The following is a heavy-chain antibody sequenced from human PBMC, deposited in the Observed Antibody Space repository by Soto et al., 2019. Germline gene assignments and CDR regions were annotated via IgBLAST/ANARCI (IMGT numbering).Heavy chain of an antibody. CDR1: GYTFTSYY. CDR2: INPSGGST. CDR3: ARDGTQRHDWFDP. D-gene: IGHD1-1*01. V-gene: IGHV1-46*03. Sequence: ASVKVSCKASGYTFTSYYMHWVRQAPGQGLEWMGIINPSGGSTSYAQKFQGRVTMTRDTSTSTVYMELSSLRSDDTAVYYCARDGTQRHDWFDPWGQGTLVTVSS. J-gene: IGHJ5*02.